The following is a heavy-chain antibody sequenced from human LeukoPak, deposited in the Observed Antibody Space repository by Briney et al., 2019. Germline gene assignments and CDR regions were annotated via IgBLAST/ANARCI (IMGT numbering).Heavy chain of an antibody. J-gene: IGHJ4*02. CDR1: GFTVSSNY. D-gene: IGHD3-10*01. CDR2: IYSGGTT. V-gene: IGHV3-53*01. Sequence: PGGSLRLSCAASGFTVSSNYMSWVRQAPGKGLEWVSVIYSGGTTYYADSVKGRFTISRDNSKNTLYLQMNSLRAEDTAVYYCASPPYYYGSGTYGEWGQGTLVTVSS. CDR3: ASPPYYYGSGTYGE.